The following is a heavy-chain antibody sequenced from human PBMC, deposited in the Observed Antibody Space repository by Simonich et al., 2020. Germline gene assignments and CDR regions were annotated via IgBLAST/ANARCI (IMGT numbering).Heavy chain of an antibody. J-gene: IGHJ4*02. V-gene: IGHV4-59*08. Sequence: QVQLQESGPGLVKPSETLSLTCTVSGGSIGSYYWSWNRQPPGKGLEWIGYIYYSGHTNNNPSLKSRVTISVDTSKNQFSLKLSSVTAADTAVYYCARHDRWLQFYFDYWGQGTLVTVSS. CDR2: IYYSGHT. CDR3: ARHDRWLQFYFDY. D-gene: IGHD5-12*01. CDR1: GGSIGSYY.